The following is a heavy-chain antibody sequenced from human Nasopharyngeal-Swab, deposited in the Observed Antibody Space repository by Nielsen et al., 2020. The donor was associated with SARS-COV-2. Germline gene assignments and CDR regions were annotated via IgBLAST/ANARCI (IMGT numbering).Heavy chain of an antibody. CDR1: GDTFNNNA. V-gene: IGHV1-69*13. D-gene: IGHD3-22*01. CDR2: IIPIYGTT. CDR3: ARESLPSYYDDSRGYAGYAFDI. J-gene: IGHJ3*02. Sequence: SVKVSCKASGDTFNNNAISWVRQAPGQGLEWMGGIIPIYGTTNRAQKFQGRLTITADDTTNTAYMELSSLRSEDTAVYYCARESLPSYYDDSRGYAGYAFDIWAQGTMVTVSS.